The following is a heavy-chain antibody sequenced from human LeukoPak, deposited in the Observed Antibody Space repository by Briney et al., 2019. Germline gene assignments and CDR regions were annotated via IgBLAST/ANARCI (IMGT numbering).Heavy chain of an antibody. D-gene: IGHD1-7*01. CDR2: IYYSGST. CDR3: ARDRPGGGELDFDS. V-gene: IGHV4-59*12. CDR1: GGSISSYY. J-gene: IGHJ4*02. Sequence: SETLSLTCTVSGGSISSYYWSWIRQPPGKGLEWIGYIYYSGSTNYNPSLKSRVTISVDTSKNQFSLKLSSVTAADTAVYYCARDRPGGGELDFDSWGQGTLVTVSS.